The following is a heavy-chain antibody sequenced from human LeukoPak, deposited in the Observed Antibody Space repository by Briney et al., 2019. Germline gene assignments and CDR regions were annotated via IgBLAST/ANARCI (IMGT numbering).Heavy chain of an antibody. J-gene: IGHJ4*02. D-gene: IGHD3-22*01. V-gene: IGHV3-7*04. Sequence: GSLRLSCAASGFTFSSYWMSWVRQAPGKGLESVANIKQDGSEKYYVDSVKGRFTISRDNAKNSLYLQMNSLRAEDTAVYYCARGSHYYDSSGYYAAGYWGQGTLVTVSS. CDR1: GFTFSSYW. CDR3: ARGSHYYDSSGYYAAGY. CDR2: IKQDGSEK.